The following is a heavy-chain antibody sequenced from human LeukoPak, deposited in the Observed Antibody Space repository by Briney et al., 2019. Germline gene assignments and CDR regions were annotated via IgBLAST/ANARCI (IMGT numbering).Heavy chain of an antibody. V-gene: IGHV1-2*02. Sequence: GASVKVSCKASGYTFTGYYMHWVRQAPGQGLEWMGWINPNSGGTNYAQKFQGRVTMTRDTSISTTYMELSRLRSDDTAVYYCARVRVIAAAGTNHFDYWGQGTLVTVSS. CDR1: GYTFTGYY. D-gene: IGHD6-13*01. J-gene: IGHJ4*02. CDR3: ARVRVIAAAGTNHFDY. CDR2: INPNSGGT.